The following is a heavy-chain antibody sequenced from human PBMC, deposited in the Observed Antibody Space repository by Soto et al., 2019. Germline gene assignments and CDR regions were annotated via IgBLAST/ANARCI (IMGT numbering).Heavy chain of an antibody. CDR2: IIPIFGTA. CDR1: GGTFSSYA. Sequence: ASVKVSCKASGGTFSSYAISWVRQAPGQGLEWMGGIIPIFGTANYAQKFQGRVTITADKSTRTAYMELSSLRSEDTAVSYCARRGLVTNYYGMDVWGQGTTVTVSS. V-gene: IGHV1-69*06. CDR3: ARRGLVTNYYGMDV. D-gene: IGHD3-9*01. J-gene: IGHJ6*02.